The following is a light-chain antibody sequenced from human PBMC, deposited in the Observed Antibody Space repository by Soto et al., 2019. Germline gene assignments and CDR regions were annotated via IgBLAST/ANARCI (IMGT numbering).Light chain of an antibody. CDR2: AAS. CDR3: LQHNSYPFT. J-gene: IGKJ3*01. V-gene: IGKV1-17*01. CDR1: QDIRSD. Sequence: IQMTQSPSSLSASVGDSVPITCRPSQDIRSDLGWFQQKPGKAPKRLMYAASTLESGVPSRFSGSRSGTEFTLTISSLQPEDFATYYCLQHNSYPFTFGPGTKVDIK.